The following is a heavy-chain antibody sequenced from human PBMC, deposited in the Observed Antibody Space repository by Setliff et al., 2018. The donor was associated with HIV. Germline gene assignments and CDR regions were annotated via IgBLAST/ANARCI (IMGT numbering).Heavy chain of an antibody. J-gene: IGHJ5*02. CDR1: GDSISSDFY. D-gene: IGHD3-22*01. CDR3: ASRIYYYDESRVLREEGFVP. CDR2: IYHTGRT. V-gene: IGHV4-38-2*02. Sequence: LETLSLTCTVSGDSISSDFYWTWIRQPPGKGLEWTGSIYHTGRTYYNRSLESRLTISIDTSKNQFSLKLTSVTAADTAMYYCASRIYYYDESRVLREEGFVPWGQGTLVTVSS.